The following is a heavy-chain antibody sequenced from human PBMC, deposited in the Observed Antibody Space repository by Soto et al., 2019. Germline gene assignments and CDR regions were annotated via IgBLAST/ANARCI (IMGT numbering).Heavy chain of an antibody. Sequence: GGSLRLSCAASGFTFSSYAMNWVRQAPGKGLEWVSVISGSGGSTYYADSVKGRFTISRDNSKNTLYLQMNSLRTEDTAVYYCARRSSSWYFDYWGQGTLVTVSS. J-gene: IGHJ4*02. CDR2: ISGSGGST. CDR3: ARRSSSWYFDY. CDR1: GFTFSSYA. D-gene: IGHD6-13*01. V-gene: IGHV3-23*01.